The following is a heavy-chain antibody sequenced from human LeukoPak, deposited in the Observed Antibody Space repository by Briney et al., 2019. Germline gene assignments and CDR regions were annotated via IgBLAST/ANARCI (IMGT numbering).Heavy chain of an antibody. V-gene: IGHV3-23*01. CDR3: AKGNYGDYSPWDS. D-gene: IGHD4-17*01. CDR2: ISGSGGNT. Sequence: GESLRLSCAASGFTFSSQAMSWVRQAPGKGLEWVSTISGSGGNTYYADSVKGRFTNSRDNSKNTLYLQMNSLRAEDTAVYYCAKGNYGDYSPWDSWGQGTLVTVSS. J-gene: IGHJ4*02. CDR1: GFTFSSQA.